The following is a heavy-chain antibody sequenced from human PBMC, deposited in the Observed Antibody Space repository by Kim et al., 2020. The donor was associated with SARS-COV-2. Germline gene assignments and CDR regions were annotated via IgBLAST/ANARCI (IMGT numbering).Heavy chain of an antibody. CDR3: ARGNYYESVSLSDYYNGMDV. CDR1: AVSFDSSA. D-gene: IGHD3-10*01. CDR2: ISFDGRNK. Sequence: GGSLRLSCAASAVSFDSSAMNWVRQAPGKGLEWVAVISFDGRNKAYADSVEGRFTISRDNSKSTLHLQMNSLRVEDTAVYYCARGNYYESVSLSDYYNGMDVWGQGTTVTVSS. V-gene: IGHV3-30-3*01. J-gene: IGHJ6*02.